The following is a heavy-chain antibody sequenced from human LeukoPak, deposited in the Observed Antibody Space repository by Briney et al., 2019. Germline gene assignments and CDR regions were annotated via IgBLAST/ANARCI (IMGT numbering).Heavy chain of an antibody. CDR1: GFTFSSYW. CDR2: ISYDGSNK. D-gene: IGHD5-18*01. CDR3: AKGGLQTRNWYFAL. Sequence: PGGSLRLSCAASGFTFSSYWMSGVRQAPGKGLEWVAVISYDGSNKYYADSVKGRFTISRDNSKNTLYLEMNSLRTEDTAVYYCAKGGLQTRNWYFALWGRGTLVTVSS. V-gene: IGHV3-30*18. J-gene: IGHJ2*01.